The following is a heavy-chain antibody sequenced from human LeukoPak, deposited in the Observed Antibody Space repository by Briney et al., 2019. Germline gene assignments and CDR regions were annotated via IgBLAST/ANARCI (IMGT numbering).Heavy chain of an antibody. J-gene: IGHJ5*02. CDR2: ITGSNGYT. D-gene: IGHD6-13*01. CDR1: GFTFSSYA. CDR3: ARESPVTATGRSWFDP. V-gene: IGHV3-23*01. Sequence: GGSLRLSCAASGFTFSSYATAWVRQAPGKGLEWVSTITGSNGYTYYADSVKGRFTISRDNSKNTLYLQMNSLRAEDTAIYYCARESPVTATGRSWFDPWGQGTLVTVSS.